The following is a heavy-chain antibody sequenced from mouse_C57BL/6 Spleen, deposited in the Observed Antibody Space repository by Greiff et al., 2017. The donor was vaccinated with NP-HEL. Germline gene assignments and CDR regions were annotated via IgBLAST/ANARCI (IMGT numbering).Heavy chain of an antibody. CDR2: IDPETGGT. Sequence: VQLQQSGAELVRPGASVTLSCKASGYTFTDYEMHWVKQTPVHGLEWIGAIDPETGGTAYNQKFKGKAILTADKSSSTAYMELRSLTSEDSAVYYCTRSPTVTYWGQGTLVTVSA. V-gene: IGHV1-15*01. CDR3: TRSPTVTY. D-gene: IGHD1-1*01. CDR1: GYTFTDYE. J-gene: IGHJ3*01.